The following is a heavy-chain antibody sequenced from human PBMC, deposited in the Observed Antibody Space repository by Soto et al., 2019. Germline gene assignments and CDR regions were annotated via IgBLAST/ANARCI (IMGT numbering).Heavy chain of an antibody. CDR3: ARDPPRPPYYYDSSGSTPPD. D-gene: IGHD3-22*01. J-gene: IGHJ4*02. V-gene: IGHV4-4*02. Sequence: SETLSLTCAVSGGSISSSNWWSWVRQPPGKGLEWIGEIYHSGSTNYNPSLKSRVTISVDKSKNQFSLKLSSVTAADTAVYYCARDPPRPPYYYDSSGSTPPDWGQGTLVTVSS. CDR1: GGSISSSNW. CDR2: IYHSGST.